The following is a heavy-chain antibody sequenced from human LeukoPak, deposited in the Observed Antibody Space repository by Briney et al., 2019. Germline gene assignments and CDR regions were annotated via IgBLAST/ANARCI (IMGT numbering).Heavy chain of an antibody. CDR1: GASITSSGDY. J-gene: IGHJ4*02. CDR2: VYFTGST. CDR3: ARRNTGYDSLGPN. V-gene: IGHV4-39*01. Sequence: SETLSLTCSVSGASITSSGDYWGWIRQPLGKGLEWIASVYFTGSTYYNPSLKSRVTISADTSRNQFSLKLTSVTAADTAVYYCARRNTGYDSLGPNWGPGTLVTVSS. D-gene: IGHD5-12*01.